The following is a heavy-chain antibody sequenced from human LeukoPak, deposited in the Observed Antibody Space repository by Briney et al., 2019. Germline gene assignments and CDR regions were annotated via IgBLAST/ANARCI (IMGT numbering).Heavy chain of an antibody. J-gene: IGHJ5*02. D-gene: IGHD3-10*01. Sequence: PSETLSLTCTVSGASIRSSYYYWGWIRQPPGKGLEWIGSIYDSGSTYYNPSLKSRVTISVDTSKNQFSLKLNSVTAADTAVYDWARHYGPWGQGTLVTVSS. CDR3: ARHYGP. CDR2: IYDSGST. V-gene: IGHV4-39*01. CDR1: GASIRSSYYY.